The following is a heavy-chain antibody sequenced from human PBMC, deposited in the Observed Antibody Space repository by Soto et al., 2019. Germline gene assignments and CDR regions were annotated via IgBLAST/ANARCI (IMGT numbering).Heavy chain of an antibody. CDR1: GGTFSSYA. Sequence: ASVKVSCKASGGTFSSYAISWVRQAPGQGLEWMGGIIPIFGTANYAQKFQGRVTITADESTSTAYTELSSLRSEDTAVYYCARDAPYYYDSSGYYWGHDAFDIWGQGTMVTVSS. J-gene: IGHJ3*02. V-gene: IGHV1-69*13. CDR2: IIPIFGTA. CDR3: ARDAPYYYDSSGYYWGHDAFDI. D-gene: IGHD3-22*01.